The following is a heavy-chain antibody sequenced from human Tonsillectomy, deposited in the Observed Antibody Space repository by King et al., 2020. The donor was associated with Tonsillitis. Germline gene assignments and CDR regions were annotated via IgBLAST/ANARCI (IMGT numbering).Heavy chain of an antibody. J-gene: IGHJ4*02. CDR3: AKDRRDYYDSSGAPGY. Sequence: VQLVESGGGVVQPGRSLRLSCAASEFTFSSYGMHWVRQAPGKGLEWVAVISYDGSNKYYADSVKGRFTISRDNSKNTLYLQMNSLRAEDTAVYYCAKDRRDYYDSSGAPGYWGQGTLVTVSS. D-gene: IGHD3-22*01. CDR1: EFTFSSYG. CDR2: ISYDGSNK. V-gene: IGHV3-30*18.